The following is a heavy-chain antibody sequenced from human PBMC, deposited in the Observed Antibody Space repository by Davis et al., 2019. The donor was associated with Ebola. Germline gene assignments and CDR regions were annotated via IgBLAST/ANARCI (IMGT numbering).Heavy chain of an antibody. CDR2: INAGNGNT. Sequence: ASVKVSCKASGYTFTSYAMHWVRQAPGQRLEWMGWINAGNGNTKYSQKFQGRVTITRDTSASTAYMELSSLRSEDTAVYYCARSTTYYYDSSGYRHYYYYYGMDVWGQGTTVTVSS. CDR1: GYTFTSYA. CDR3: ARSTTYYYDSSGYRHYYYYYGMDV. D-gene: IGHD3-22*01. J-gene: IGHJ6*02. V-gene: IGHV1-3*01.